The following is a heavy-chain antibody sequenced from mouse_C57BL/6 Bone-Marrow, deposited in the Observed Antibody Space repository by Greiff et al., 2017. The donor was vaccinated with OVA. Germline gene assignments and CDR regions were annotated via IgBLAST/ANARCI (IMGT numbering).Heavy chain of an antibody. Sequence: VQLKESGAELVRPGASVKLSCTASGFNIKDDYMHWVKERPEQGLEWIGWIDPENGDTEYASKFQGKATITADTSSNTVYLHLSSLTSEGTAVYYCTTSRYWGQGPTLPVSS. CDR2: IDPENGDT. V-gene: IGHV14-4*01. J-gene: IGHJ2*01. CDR3: TTSRY. CDR1: GFNIKDDY.